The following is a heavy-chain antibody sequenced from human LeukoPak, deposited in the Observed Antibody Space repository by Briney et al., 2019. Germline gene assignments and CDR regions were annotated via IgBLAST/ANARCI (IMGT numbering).Heavy chain of an antibody. J-gene: IGHJ4*02. Sequence: QPGGSLRLSCAASGFTFSTYWMNWVRQAPGKGLEWVSYISSSGSTIYYADSVKGRFTISRDNAKNSLYLQMNSLRAEDTAVYYCARGDSGSYYFDYWGQGTLVTVSS. CDR1: GFTFSTYW. CDR3: ARGDSGSYYFDY. V-gene: IGHV3-48*03. D-gene: IGHD1-26*01. CDR2: ISSSGSTI.